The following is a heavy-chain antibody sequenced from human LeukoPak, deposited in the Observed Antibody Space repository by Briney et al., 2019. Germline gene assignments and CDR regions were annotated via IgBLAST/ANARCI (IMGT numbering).Heavy chain of an antibody. CDR1: GDSVSSNSAA. CDR2: TYFRSKWYN. CDR3: ARTYGGNCDY. D-gene: IGHD4-23*01. V-gene: IGHV6-1*01. Sequence: SQTLSLTCVTSGDSVSSNSAAWNWIRQSPSRGFEWLGRTYFRSKWYNDYAASVKSRITVNPDTSKNHFSLQLSSVTLEDTAVYYCARTYGGNCDYWGQGTLVTVSS. J-gene: IGHJ4*02.